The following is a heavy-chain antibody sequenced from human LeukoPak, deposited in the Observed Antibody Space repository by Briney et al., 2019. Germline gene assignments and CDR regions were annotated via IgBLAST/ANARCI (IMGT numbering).Heavy chain of an antibody. CDR3: ACTNSDYYYGMDV. CDR2: IYYSGST. CDR1: GGSISSGGYY. J-gene: IGHJ6*02. V-gene: IGHV4-31*03. Sequence: SETLSLTCTVSGGSISSGGYYWSWIRQHPGKSLEWIGYIYYSGSTYYNPSLKSRVTISVDTSKNRFSLKLSSVTAADTAVYYCACTNSDYYYGMDVWGQGTTVTVSS.